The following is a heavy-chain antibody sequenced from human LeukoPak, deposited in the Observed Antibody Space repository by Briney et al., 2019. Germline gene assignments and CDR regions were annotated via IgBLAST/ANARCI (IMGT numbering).Heavy chain of an antibody. CDR2: IKQDGSEK. CDR3: ARDGRDIPNWFDP. Sequence: GGSLSLSCAASGGTFSSYWMSWVRQAPGKGLEWVANIKQDGSEKYNVDSVKGRFTISRDNAKNSLYLQMNSVRVEDTAVYYCARDGRDIPNWFDPWGVGALVTVSS. V-gene: IGHV3-7*01. J-gene: IGHJ5*02. CDR1: GGTFSSYW. D-gene: IGHD2-15*01.